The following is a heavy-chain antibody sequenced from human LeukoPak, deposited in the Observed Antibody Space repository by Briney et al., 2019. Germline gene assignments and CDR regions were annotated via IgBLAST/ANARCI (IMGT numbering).Heavy chain of an antibody. V-gene: IGHV1-8*01. CDR3: ARATVREVVAAAYYFDH. J-gene: IGHJ4*02. D-gene: IGHD2-15*01. CDR1: GYTFTSYD. Sequence: VASVKVSCKASGYTFTSYDINWVRQATGQGLEWMGWMNPNSGNTGYAQKFQGRVTITRNTSISTAYMELSSLRSEDTAVYYCARATVREVVAAAYYFDHWGQGTLVTVSS. CDR2: MNPNSGNT.